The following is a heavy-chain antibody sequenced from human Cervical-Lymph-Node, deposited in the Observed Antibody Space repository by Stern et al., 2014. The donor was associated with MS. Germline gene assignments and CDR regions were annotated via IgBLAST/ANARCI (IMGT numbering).Heavy chain of an antibody. V-gene: IGHV4-59*01. CDR3: ARWTTMTTRRYYGMDV. Sequence: QLQLQESGPGLVKPAETLSLSCTVSGASITNYYWSWIRQPPGKGLEWIGHNYYSGITSHNPSLKSRVTISIDTSKNQFSLSLSSVTAADTAVYYCARWTTMTTRRYYGMDVWGQGTTVTVSS. CDR2: NYYSGIT. D-gene: IGHD4-11*01. J-gene: IGHJ6*02. CDR1: GASITNYY.